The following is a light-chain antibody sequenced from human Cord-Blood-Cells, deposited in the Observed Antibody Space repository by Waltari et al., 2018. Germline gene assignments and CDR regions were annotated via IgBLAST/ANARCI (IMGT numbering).Light chain of an antibody. CDR3: SSYTSSSTLV. CDR2: DVS. V-gene: IGLV2-14*03. J-gene: IGLJ3*02. CDR1: SSDVGGYNY. Sequence: QSALTQPASVSGSPGQSITISCTGPSSDVGGYNYVSWYQQHPGKAPKLMIYDVSNRPSGVSNRFSGSKSGNTASLTISGLQAEDEADYYCSSYTSSSTLVFGRGTKLTVL.